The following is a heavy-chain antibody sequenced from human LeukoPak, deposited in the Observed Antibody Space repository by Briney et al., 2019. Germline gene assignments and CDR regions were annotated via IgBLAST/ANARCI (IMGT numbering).Heavy chain of an antibody. D-gene: IGHD6-19*01. CDR3: ASWGIAVAETYYFDY. Sequence: GGSLRLSCAASGFTFSSYAMNWVRQAPGKGLEWVSAVSGNGGSTYYADSVRGRFTISRDNSKNTLYLQMNSLRAEDTAVYYCASWGIAVAETYYFDYWGQGTLVTVSS. CDR2: VSGNGGST. J-gene: IGHJ4*02. CDR1: GFTFSSYA. V-gene: IGHV3-23*01.